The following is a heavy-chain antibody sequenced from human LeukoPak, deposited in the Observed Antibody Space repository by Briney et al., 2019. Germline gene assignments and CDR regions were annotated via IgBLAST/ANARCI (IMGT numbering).Heavy chain of an antibody. CDR2: ISYDGSNK. D-gene: IGHD1-14*01. J-gene: IGHJ4*02. CDR3: ANPGQYYFDY. CDR1: GFTFSSYG. Sequence: GGSLRLSCAASGFTFSSYGMHWVRQAPGKGLEWVAVISYDGSNKYYADSVKGRFTISRDNSKNTLYLQMNSLRAEDTAVYYCANPGQYYFDYWGQGTLVTVSS. V-gene: IGHV3-30*18.